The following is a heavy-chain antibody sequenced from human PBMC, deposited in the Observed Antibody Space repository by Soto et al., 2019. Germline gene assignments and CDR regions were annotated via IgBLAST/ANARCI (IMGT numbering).Heavy chain of an antibody. CDR2: INHSGST. V-gene: IGHV4-34*01. Sequence: SETLSLTCAIYGWSCSCYYWSWGRQPPGKGLEWMGEINHSGSTNYNPSRERRVTISGDTSKNQFSLKLSSVTGADTAVYYCARLMTTFAGVPGDWFDPWGQGTLVTSPQ. J-gene: IGHJ5*02. CDR3: ARLMTTFAGVPGDWFDP. D-gene: IGHD3-16*01. CDR1: GWSCSCYY.